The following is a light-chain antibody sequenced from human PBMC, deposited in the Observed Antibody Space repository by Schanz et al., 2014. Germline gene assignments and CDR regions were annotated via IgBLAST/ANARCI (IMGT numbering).Light chain of an antibody. J-gene: IGLJ2*01. CDR2: DVS. Sequence: QSALTQPASVSGSPGQSITISCTGTSSDVGTYNYVSWYQHHPGKAPKFMIYDVSDRPSGVSNRFSGSKSGNTASLTISGLQAEDEADYYCSSYTSSSTLVFGGGTKVTVL. CDR3: SSYTSSSTLV. V-gene: IGLV2-14*03. CDR1: SSDVGTYNY.